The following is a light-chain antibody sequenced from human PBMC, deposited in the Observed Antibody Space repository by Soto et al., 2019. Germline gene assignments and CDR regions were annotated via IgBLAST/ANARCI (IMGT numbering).Light chain of an antibody. CDR2: DVS. CDR3: SSYTSSSTAYV. CDR1: SSDVGGYNH. J-gene: IGLJ1*01. Sequence: QSALTQPASVSGSPGQSITISCTGTSSDVGGYNHVSWYQQHPGKAPKLMIYDVSNRPSGVSNRFSGSKSGNTASLTISGLQAEDEADYYCSSYTSSSTAYVFGTGTKLTVL. V-gene: IGLV2-14*01.